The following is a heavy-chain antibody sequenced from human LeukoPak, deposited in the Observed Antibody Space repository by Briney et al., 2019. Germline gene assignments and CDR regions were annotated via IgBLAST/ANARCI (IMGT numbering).Heavy chain of an antibody. CDR2: ISSSSSTI. CDR3: ARDPPRADYGDYGDY. CDR1: GFTFSSYS. V-gene: IGHV3-48*04. Sequence: PGGSLRLSCAASGFTFSSYSMNWVRQAPGKGLEWVSYISSSSSTIYYADSVKGRFTISRDNAKNSLYLQMNSLRAEDTAVYYCARDPPRADYGDYGDYWGQGTLVTVSS. J-gene: IGHJ4*02. D-gene: IGHD4-17*01.